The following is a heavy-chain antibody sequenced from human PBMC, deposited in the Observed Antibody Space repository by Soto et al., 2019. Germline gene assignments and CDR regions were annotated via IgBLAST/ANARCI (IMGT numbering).Heavy chain of an antibody. V-gene: IGHV2-5*02. CDR2: IYWDDDK. J-gene: IGHJ5*02. CDR1: GFSLSTSGVG. CDR3: VYFQDRGDDPAEVNGLAP. Sequence: SGPTRENPTQALTLTCAFSGFSLSTSGVGVGWIRQPPGKALEWLALIYWDDDKRYSPSLKSRLTITKDTYKNQVVLTRNKMKRVDTATYCCVYFQDRGDDPAEVNGLAPWGREPWSPSPQ. D-gene: IGHD3-9*01.